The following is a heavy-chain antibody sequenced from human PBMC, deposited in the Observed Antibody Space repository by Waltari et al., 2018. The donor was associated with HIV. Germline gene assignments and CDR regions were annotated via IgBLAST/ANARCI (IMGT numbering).Heavy chain of an antibody. Sequence: QVRLEESGPRTVMPSETLTLNCSIFSDSLFTFFWTWVRQPPGKGLEYLGYVFYNGDSDYNPSLKSRLTMSLDTSNYWFYLNLASVTTSDTAIYYCARGNRTLIGSYSQFFFDDWGQGALVTVSS. CDR3: ARGNRTLIGSYSQFFFDD. CDR2: VFYNGDS. CDR1: SDSLFTFF. D-gene: IGHD3-10*01. J-gene: IGHJ4*02. V-gene: IGHV4-59*01.